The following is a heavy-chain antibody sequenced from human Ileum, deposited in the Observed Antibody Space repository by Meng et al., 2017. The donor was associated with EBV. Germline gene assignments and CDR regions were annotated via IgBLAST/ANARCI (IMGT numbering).Heavy chain of an antibody. J-gene: IGHJ4*02. CDR2: IYGDDKT. CDR3: ARDGELVTGKKLDDF. Sequence: VELVGSGGGLIRPGGSLRLSCAASGFTVSSNYMSWVRQAPGKGLEWVSLIYGDDKTHYADSVKGRFTISRDTSKNTLYLQMNSLRVEDTAVYFCARDGELVTGKKLDDFWGQGTLVTVSS. CDR1: GFTVSSNY. D-gene: IGHD3-10*01. V-gene: IGHV3-53*01.